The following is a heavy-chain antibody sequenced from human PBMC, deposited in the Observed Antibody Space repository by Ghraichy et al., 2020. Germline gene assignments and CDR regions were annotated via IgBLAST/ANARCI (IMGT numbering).Heavy chain of an antibody. J-gene: IGHJ5*02. CDR3: ARHPVEWDSGSYPNWFDP. V-gene: IGHV4-39*01. CDR2: IYYSGST. Sequence: SETLSLTCTVSGGSISSSSYYWGWIRQPPGKGLEWIGSIYYSGSTYYNPSLKSRVTISVDTSKNQFSLKLSSVTAADTAVYYCARHPVEWDSGSYPNWFDPWGQGTLVTVSS. D-gene: IGHD1-26*01. CDR1: GGSISSSSYY.